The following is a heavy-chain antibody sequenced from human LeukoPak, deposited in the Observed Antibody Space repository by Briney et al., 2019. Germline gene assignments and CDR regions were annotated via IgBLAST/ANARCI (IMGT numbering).Heavy chain of an antibody. CDR2: IFHSGGDT. D-gene: IGHD3-10*01. Sequence: SVTLSLTGAGDTLASYHNYWIRQRHGPGNGRKGMIFHSGGDTIYAQELQGRVTMTRATSTSTVYMDLSGLTYEDTAVYYCATAGPSKYFFDYWGQGTLVTVSS. CDR3: ATAGPSKYFFDY. CDR1: GDTLASYH. V-gene: IGHV1-46*01. J-gene: IGHJ4*02.